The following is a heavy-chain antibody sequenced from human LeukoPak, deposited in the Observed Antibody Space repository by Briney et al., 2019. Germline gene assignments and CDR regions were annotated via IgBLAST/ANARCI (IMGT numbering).Heavy chain of an antibody. CDR1: GGSISSYY. Sequence: SQTLSLTCTASGGSISSYYWSWIRQPAGKGLEWIGRIYTSGSTNYNPSLKSRVTMSVDTSKNQFSLKLSSVTAADTAVYYCAREYWGSGSYFDYYYYMDVWGKGTTVTISS. CDR2: IYTSGST. J-gene: IGHJ6*03. CDR3: AREYWGSGSYFDYYYYMDV. V-gene: IGHV4-4*07. D-gene: IGHD3-10*01.